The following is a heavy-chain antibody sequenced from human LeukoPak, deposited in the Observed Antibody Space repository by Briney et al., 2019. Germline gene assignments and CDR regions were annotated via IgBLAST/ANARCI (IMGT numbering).Heavy chain of an antibody. V-gene: IGHV4-59*01. CDR3: ARGALNWFDP. CDR1: GGSTSAYY. D-gene: IGHD3-16*01. Sequence: SETLSLTCTVSGGSTSAYYWSWIRQPPGKGREWLGFVYYGGSTNYNPSLKSRVTMSVDTSKNQFSLRLSSVTAADAAVYFCARGALNWFDPWGQGTLVTVSS. J-gene: IGHJ5*02. CDR2: VYYGGST.